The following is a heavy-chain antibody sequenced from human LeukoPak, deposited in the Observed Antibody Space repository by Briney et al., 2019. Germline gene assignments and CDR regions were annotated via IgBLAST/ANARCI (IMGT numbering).Heavy chain of an antibody. V-gene: IGHV4-39*01. CDR1: GGSISSSSYF. CDR2: IYYSGST. D-gene: IGHD5-12*01. J-gene: IGHJ4*02. Sequence: PSQSLSLACTVSGGSISSSSYFCGWIRQPPGRGLEWFGIIYYSGSTYYNTSVNTQVTISVDTSKNQSSLMLSSVTAAETAVYYCARHVKSIVTTQFDYWGQGILVTVSS. CDR3: ARHVKSIVTTQFDY.